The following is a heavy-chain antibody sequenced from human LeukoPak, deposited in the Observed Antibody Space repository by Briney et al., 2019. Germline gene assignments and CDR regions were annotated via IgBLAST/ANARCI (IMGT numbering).Heavy chain of an antibody. Sequence: SETLSLTCTVSGASISSYYWSWIRQPPGKGLEWIGYVYMNGITNYNPSLKSRVTMSGDTSEKQFSLKLSTVTAADTAVYYCARHMTPVTTFDPWGQGTLVTVSS. CDR1: GASISSYY. CDR2: VYMNGIT. V-gene: IGHV4-59*08. D-gene: IGHD4-17*01. J-gene: IGHJ5*02. CDR3: ARHMTPVTTFDP.